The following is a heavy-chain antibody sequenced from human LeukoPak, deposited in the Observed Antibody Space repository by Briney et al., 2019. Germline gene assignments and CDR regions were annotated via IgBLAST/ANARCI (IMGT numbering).Heavy chain of an antibody. CDR1: GFTFSSYA. CDR3: ARDWDGYNGGVDY. CDR2: ISYDGSNK. D-gene: IGHD5-24*01. J-gene: IGHJ4*02. Sequence: PGRSLRLSCAASGFTFSSYAMHWVRQAPGKGLEWVAVISYDGSNKYYADSVKGRFTISRDNSKTTLYLQMNSLRAEDTAVYYCARDWDGYNGGVDYWGQGTLVTVSS. V-gene: IGHV3-30-3*01.